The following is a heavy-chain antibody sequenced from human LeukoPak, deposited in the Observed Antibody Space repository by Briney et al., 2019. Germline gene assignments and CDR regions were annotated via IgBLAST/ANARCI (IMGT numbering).Heavy chain of an antibody. J-gene: IGHJ4*02. CDR3: AVVVPAAKLGYSSSWYVSPVDY. V-gene: IGHV5-10-1*01. CDR2: FVPSDSYT. CDR1: GYSFTSYW. Sequence: GESLKISCKGSGYSFTSYWISWVRQMPGKGLEWMGRFVPSDSYTNYSPSFQGHVTISADKSISTAYLQWSSLKASDTAMYYCAVVVPAAKLGYSSSWYVSPVDYWGQGTLVTVSS. D-gene: IGHD2-2*01.